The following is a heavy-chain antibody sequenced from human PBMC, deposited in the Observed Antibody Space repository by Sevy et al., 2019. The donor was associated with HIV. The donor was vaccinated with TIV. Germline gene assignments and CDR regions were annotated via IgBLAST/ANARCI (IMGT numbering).Heavy chain of an antibody. Sequence: GGSLRLSCAASGFTFDDYAMHWVRQAPGKGLEWVSGISWNSGSIGYADSVKGRFTISRDNAKNSLYLQTNSLRAEDTALYYCPKAKLAVAATGWFDPWGQGTLVTVSS. CDR3: PKAKLAVAATGWFDP. CDR2: ISWNSGSI. CDR1: GFTFDDYA. V-gene: IGHV3-9*01. J-gene: IGHJ5*02. D-gene: IGHD6-19*01.